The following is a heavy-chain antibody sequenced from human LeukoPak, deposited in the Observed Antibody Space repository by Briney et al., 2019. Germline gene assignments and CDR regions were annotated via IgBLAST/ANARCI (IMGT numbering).Heavy chain of an antibody. D-gene: IGHD1/OR15-1a*01. CDR2: FDPEDGAT. V-gene: IGHV1-24*01. CDR1: GYTLTQLS. J-gene: IGHJ3*02. CDR3: ATDTSDNNDGFDI. Sequence: GAAVKVSCEVSGYTLTQLSIHWVRQAPGQGLEWMGGFDPEDGATIYTQTFQGRVTMTEDTSTDIAFMELNSLTSEDSAVYYFATDTSDNNDGFDIWGQGTMVTVSS.